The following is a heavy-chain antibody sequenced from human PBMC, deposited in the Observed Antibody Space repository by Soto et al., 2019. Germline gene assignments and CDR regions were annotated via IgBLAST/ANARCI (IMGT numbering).Heavy chain of an antibody. CDR1: GGFFHGNF. D-gene: IGHD2-2*01. CDR2: INHSGST. V-gene: IGHV4-34*01. Sequence: SETLYLTCAVYGGFFHGNFWTWIRQPPGKGLDWIGEINHSGSTDYSSSLRSRVTISVDTSKNQFSLKLSSVTAADTAVYFCARGPRVPAPMFRNHYYYMDFWGKGTTVTVSS. CDR3: ARGPRVPAPMFRNHYYYMDF. J-gene: IGHJ6*03.